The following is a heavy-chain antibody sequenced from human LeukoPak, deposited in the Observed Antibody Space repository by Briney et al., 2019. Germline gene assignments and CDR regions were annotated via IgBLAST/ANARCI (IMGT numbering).Heavy chain of an antibody. CDR2: MYNGGIT. J-gene: IGHJ4*02. V-gene: IGHV4-39*01. D-gene: IGHD4-23*01. CDR3: ARGAHDYGGNSGY. CDR1: GDSISSRSNF. Sequence: SETLSLTCSVSGDSISSRSNFWGWIRQPPGKGLEWIASMYNGGITYYSQSLKSRVTISADTSKNQFSLKLKSLTAADTAVYYCARGAHDYGGNSGYWGQGTLVTVSS.